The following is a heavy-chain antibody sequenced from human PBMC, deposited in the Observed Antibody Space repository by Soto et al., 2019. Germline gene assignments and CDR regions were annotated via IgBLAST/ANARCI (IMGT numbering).Heavy chain of an antibody. D-gene: IGHD3-10*01. CDR3: ARVVGQWLGELPYYFAY. J-gene: IGHJ4*02. CDR1: GGSISSYY. CDR2: IYYSGST. V-gene: IGHV4-59*01. Sequence: SETLSLTCTVSGGSISSYYWSWIRQPPGKGLEWIGYIYYSGSTNYNPSLKSRVTISVDTSKNQFSLKLSSVTAADTAVYYCARVVGQWLGELPYYFAYWGQGTLVPVSS.